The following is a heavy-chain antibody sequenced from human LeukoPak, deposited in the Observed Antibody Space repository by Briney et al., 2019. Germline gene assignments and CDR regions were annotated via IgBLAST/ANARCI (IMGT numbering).Heavy chain of an antibody. CDR3: AKGQAQGGTRYSGSDY. CDR1: GFTFSNYA. CDR2: ISGSGDYT. D-gene: IGHD2-15*01. J-gene: IGHJ4*02. V-gene: IGHV3-23*01. Sequence: GGPLRLSCAASGFTFSNYALSWVRQAPGKGLEWVSVISGSGDYTDYADSVKGRFTISRENSKNTLYLQMNSLRDEDTAVYYCAKGQAQGGTRYSGSDYWGQGTLVTVSS.